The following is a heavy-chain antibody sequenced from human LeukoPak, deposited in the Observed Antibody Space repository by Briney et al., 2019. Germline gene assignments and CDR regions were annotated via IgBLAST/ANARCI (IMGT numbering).Heavy chain of an antibody. J-gene: IGHJ3*02. CDR2: ISSSSSYI. CDR1: GFTFSSYS. CDR3: ARERGREDCSGGSCPLDAFDI. D-gene: IGHD2-15*01. V-gene: IGHV3-21*01. Sequence: GGSLRLSCAASGFTFSSYSMNWVRQAPGKGLEWVSSISSSSSYIYYADSVKGRFTISRDNAKNSLHLQMNSLRAEDTAVYYCARERGREDCSGGSCPLDAFDIWGQGTMVTVSS.